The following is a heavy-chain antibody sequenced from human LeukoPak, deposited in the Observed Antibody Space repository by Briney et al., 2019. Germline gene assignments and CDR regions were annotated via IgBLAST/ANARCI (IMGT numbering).Heavy chain of an antibody. Sequence: PSETLSLTCTVSGYSINSGYYWGWIRQPPGKRLEWIGSIYHSGSTYYNPSLKSRVTISVDTSKNQFSLKLSSVTAADTAVYYCARAAAELYNWFDPWGQGTLVTVSS. CDR3: ARAAAELYNWFDP. J-gene: IGHJ5*02. CDR1: GYSINSGYY. CDR2: IYHSGST. V-gene: IGHV4-38-2*02. D-gene: IGHD6-13*01.